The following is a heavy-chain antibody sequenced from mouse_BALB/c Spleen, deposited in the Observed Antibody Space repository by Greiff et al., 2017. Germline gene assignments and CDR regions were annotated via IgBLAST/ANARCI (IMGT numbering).Heavy chain of an antibody. D-gene: IGHD1-1*01. Sequence: VQLQQSGPELGKPGASVKISCKASGYSFTGYNMYWVKQSHRKSLEWIGYIDPYNGGTSYNQKSKGKATLTVDKSSSTAYMHLNSLTSEDSAIYYCARWGPYGSFDYWGQGTTLTVSS. CDR2: IDPYNGGT. V-gene: IGHV1S135*01. CDR1: GYSFTGYN. J-gene: IGHJ2*01. CDR3: ARWGPYGSFDY.